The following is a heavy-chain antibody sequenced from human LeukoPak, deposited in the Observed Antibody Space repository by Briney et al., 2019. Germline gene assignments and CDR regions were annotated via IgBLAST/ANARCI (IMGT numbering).Heavy chain of an antibody. J-gene: IGHJ4*02. CDR2: INSDGSNT. CDR3: ARGSPLGGN. V-gene: IGHV3-74*03. CDR1: GFTFSSSW. Sequence: GGSLRLSCAASGFTFSSSWMHWVRQAPGKGLVWVSHINSDGSNTKYADSVKGRFTISRDNAKNTLSLQMNSLRAEDTAVYYCARGSPLGGNWGQGTLVTVSS.